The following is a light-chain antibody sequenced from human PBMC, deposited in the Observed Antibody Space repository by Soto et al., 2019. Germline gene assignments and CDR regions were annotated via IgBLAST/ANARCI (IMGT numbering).Light chain of an antibody. CDR3: QQYGSSPRT. J-gene: IGKJ1*01. CDR2: GAS. Sequence: EIVLTQSPGTLSLSPGERATLSCRASQSVSSSYLAWYQQKPGQAPRLLIYGASSRATGIPDRFSGSGSATDFTLPISRLEADDCAVYYCQQYGSSPRTFGQGVKEEIK. V-gene: IGKV3-20*01. CDR1: QSVSSSY.